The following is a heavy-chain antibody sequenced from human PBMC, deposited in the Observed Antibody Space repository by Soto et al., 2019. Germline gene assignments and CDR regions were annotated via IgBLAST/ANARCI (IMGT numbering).Heavy chain of an antibody. Sequence: QVQLQESGPGLVKPSQTLSLTCTVSGGSISSGAYYWSWIRQHSEKGLEWIGYMHYSGIAYYNPSLTTRVTISVDTSKNQFSLKLSSVTAADTAVYYCGRYYFDNSGYSNWFDPWGRGTLVTVSS. J-gene: IGHJ5*02. CDR1: GGSISSGAYY. CDR2: MHYSGIA. CDR3: GRYYFDNSGYSNWFDP. V-gene: IGHV4-31*03. D-gene: IGHD3-22*01.